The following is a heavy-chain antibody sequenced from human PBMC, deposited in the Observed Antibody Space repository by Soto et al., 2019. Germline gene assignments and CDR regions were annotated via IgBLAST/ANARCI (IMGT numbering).Heavy chain of an antibody. V-gene: IGHV1-18*01. Sequence: ASVKVSCKASGYTFTSYGISWVRQAPGQGLEWMGWISAYNGNTNYAQKLQGRVTMTTDTSTSTAYMELRSLRFDDTAVYFFARDESYDYVWGSYPTTLDYWGQGTLVTVSS. CDR1: GYTFTSYG. CDR2: ISAYNGNT. D-gene: IGHD3-16*02. CDR3: ARDESYDYVWGSYPTTLDY. J-gene: IGHJ4*02.